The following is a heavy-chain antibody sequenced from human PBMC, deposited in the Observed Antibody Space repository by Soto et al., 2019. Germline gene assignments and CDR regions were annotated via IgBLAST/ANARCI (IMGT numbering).Heavy chain of an antibody. CDR2: MNPNSGNT. Sequence: ASVKVSCKASGYTFTSYDINWVRQATGQGLEWMGWMNPNSGNTGYAQKFQGRVTMTRNTSISTAYMELSSLRSEDTAVYYCARGRGGVLEYYYYDMDVWGKGTTVTVSS. D-gene: IGHD3-3*01. CDR3: ARGRGGVLEYYYYDMDV. J-gene: IGHJ6*03. CDR1: GYTFTSYD. V-gene: IGHV1-8*01.